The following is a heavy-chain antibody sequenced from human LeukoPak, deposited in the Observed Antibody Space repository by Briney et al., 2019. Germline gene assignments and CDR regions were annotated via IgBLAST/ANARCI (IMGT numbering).Heavy chain of an antibody. V-gene: IGHV1-46*01. CDR3: ARDGTSYYYGSGSPHYYGMDV. J-gene: IGHJ6*04. CDR2: INPSGGRT. D-gene: IGHD3-10*01. Sequence: GASVKVSCKASGYTFTSYYMHWVRQAPGQGLEWMGIINPSGGRTSYAQKFQGRVTMTRDTSMSTVYIELSSLRSEDTAVYYCARDGTSYYYGSGSPHYYGMDVWGKGTTVTVSS. CDR1: GYTFTSYY.